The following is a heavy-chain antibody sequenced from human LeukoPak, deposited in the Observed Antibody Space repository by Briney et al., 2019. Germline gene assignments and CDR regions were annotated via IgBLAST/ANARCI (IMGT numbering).Heavy chain of an antibody. V-gene: IGHV4-30-4*01. J-gene: IGHJ4*02. CDR3: ARERTTGREFDY. D-gene: IGHD4-11*01. CDR2: IYYSGST. CDR1: GGSISSGDYY. Sequence: PSQTLSLTCAVSGGSISSGDYYWSWIRQPPGKGLEWIGYIYYSGSTYYNPSLKNRVTISVDTSKNQFSLKLSSVTAADTAVYFCARERTTGREFDYWGQGTLVTVSS.